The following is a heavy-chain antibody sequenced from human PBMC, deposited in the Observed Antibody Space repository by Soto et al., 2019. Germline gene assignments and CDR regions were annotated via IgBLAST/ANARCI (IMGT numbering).Heavy chain of an antibody. CDR3: ATMVRGSNIDSHHYLDV. CDR1: GYSFTSHG. D-gene: IGHD3-10*01. CDR2: ISASNGDT. Sequence: QVQLVQSGAEVKKPGASVKVSCKASGYSFTSHGISWVRQAPGQGLEWMAWISASNGDTNYAQKFKGRVTVTTYTPTSTGYMELRSLRSEDTAVYYRATMVRGSNIDSHHYLDVWGRGTTVTVSS. J-gene: IGHJ6*03. V-gene: IGHV1-18*01.